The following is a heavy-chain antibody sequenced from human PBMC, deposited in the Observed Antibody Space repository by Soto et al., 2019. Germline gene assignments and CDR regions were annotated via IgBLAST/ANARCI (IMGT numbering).Heavy chain of an antibody. Sequence: QVQLVQSGAEVKKPGASVKVSCKASGYTFTSYDINWVRQATGQGLEWMGWMNPNSCNTGYAQKFQGRVTMTRNTSISTAYMELSSLRSEDTAVYYCARTRGYSYGPYYGMDVWGQGTTVTVSS. CDR1: GYTFTSYD. J-gene: IGHJ6*02. CDR2: MNPNSCNT. V-gene: IGHV1-8*01. CDR3: ARTRGYSYGPYYGMDV. D-gene: IGHD5-18*01.